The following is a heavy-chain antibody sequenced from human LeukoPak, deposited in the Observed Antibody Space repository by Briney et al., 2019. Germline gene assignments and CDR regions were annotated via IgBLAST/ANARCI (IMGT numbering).Heavy chain of an antibody. CDR3: ARDWTAAGYYFDY. CDR1: GFTFSSYG. Sequence: PGGSLRLSCAASGFTFSSYGMHWVRQAPGKGLGWVAYIRYDGSNKYYEDSMKGRFTISRDNAKNSLYLQMNSLRAEDTAVYYCARDWTAAGYYFDYWGQGTLVTVSS. J-gene: IGHJ4*02. CDR2: IRYDGSNK. D-gene: IGHD3/OR15-3a*01. V-gene: IGHV3-30*02.